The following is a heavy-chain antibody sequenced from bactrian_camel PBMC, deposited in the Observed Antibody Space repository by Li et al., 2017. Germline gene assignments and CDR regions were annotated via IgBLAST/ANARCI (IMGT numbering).Heavy chain of an antibody. Sequence: DVQLVESGGDSVQPGGSLRLTCVVSGHSRGSNCVGWFRLPPGRAPAEREGIAAIRNSGGETWYHDSVEGRFTISKDKVRNILYLAMNDLKPGDTAIYYCVADVYFGDGTCTVRAGPGRFTYWGQGTQVTVS. CDR1: GHSRGSNC. J-gene: IGHJ4*01. D-gene: IGHD6*01. V-gene: IGHV3S32*01. CDR2: IRNSGGET. CDR3: VADVYFGDGTCTVRAGPGRFTY.